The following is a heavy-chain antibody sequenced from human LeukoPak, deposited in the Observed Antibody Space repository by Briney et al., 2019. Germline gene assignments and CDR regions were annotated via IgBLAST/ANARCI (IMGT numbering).Heavy chain of an antibody. V-gene: IGHV3-30*18. CDR1: GFTFSSYG. CDR2: ISYDGSNK. D-gene: IGHD5-24*01. Sequence: GGSLRLSCAASGFTFSSYGMHWVRQAPGKGLEWVAVISYDGSNKYYADSVKGRFTISRDNSKNTLYLQMNSLRAEDTAVYYCAKERRNGYMAYWGQGTLVTVSS. J-gene: IGHJ4*02. CDR3: AKERRNGYMAY.